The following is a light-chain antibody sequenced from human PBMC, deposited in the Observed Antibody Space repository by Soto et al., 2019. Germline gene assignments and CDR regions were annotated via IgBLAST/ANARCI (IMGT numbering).Light chain of an antibody. Sequence: TLSASVGDRFTITCRASQRISVLLAWYQQKAGKAHNLLIYKASRLESGVPSRFSGSGSETEFTLTISGLQPGDSATYKSQQYNSYSPTFGQGTKVDI. CDR2: KAS. J-gene: IGKJ1*01. CDR3: QQYNSYSPT. V-gene: IGKV1-5*03. CDR1: QRISVL.